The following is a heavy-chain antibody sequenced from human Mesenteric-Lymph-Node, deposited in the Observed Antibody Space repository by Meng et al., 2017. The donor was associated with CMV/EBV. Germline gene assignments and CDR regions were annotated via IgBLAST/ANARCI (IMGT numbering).Heavy chain of an antibody. J-gene: IGHJ4*01. CDR1: AQCLTHLK. CDR2: IHVDGGKT. D-gene: IGHD2/OR15-2a*01. CDR3: ARDEYL. Sequence: SVKVSCKASAQCLTHLKIHWVRQAPGQGLEWVGSIHVDGGKTLCSEKMQGRITITRDTSASTAYMELNSLRSEDTAVYFCARDEYLWGHGTLVTVSS. V-gene: IGHV1-3*01.